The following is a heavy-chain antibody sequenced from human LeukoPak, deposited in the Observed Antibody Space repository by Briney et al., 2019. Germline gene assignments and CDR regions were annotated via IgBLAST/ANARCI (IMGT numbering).Heavy chain of an antibody. Sequence: PSQTLSLTCTVSGGSISSGSYYWSWIRQPAGKGLEWIGRIYTSVSTNYNPSLKSRVTISVDTTKNPFSLKLSSVTAADTAVYYCARDRMVDAFDIWGQGTMVTVSS. D-gene: IGHD2-8*01. CDR1: GGSISSGSYY. J-gene: IGHJ3*02. CDR2: IYTSVST. V-gene: IGHV4-61*02. CDR3: ARDRMVDAFDI.